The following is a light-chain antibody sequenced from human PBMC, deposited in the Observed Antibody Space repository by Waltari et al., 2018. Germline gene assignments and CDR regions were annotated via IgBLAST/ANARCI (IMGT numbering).Light chain of an antibody. CDR1: RSNIGAGYD. J-gene: IGLJ2*01. CDR3: QSYDNYLRGSYIV. Sequence: RSNIGAGYDVHWYQQLPGTAPRLLIYGDNKRPSGVPDRFPASKSGASASLAITGLQAEDEGDYYCQSYDNYLRGSYIVFGGGTKLTVL. CDR2: GDN. V-gene: IGLV1-40*01.